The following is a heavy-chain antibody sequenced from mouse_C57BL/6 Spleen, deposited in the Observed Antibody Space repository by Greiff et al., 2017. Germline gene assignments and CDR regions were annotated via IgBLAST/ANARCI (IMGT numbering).Heavy chain of an antibody. CDR1: GYTFTSYW. CDR3: ARVRITTVVAPYFDY. D-gene: IGHD1-1*01. J-gene: IGHJ2*01. Sequence: VKLKQPGAELVKPGASVKLSCKASGYTFTSYWMHWVKQRPGQGLEWIGMIHPNSGSTNYNEKFKSKATLTVDKSSSTAYMQLSSLTSEDSAVYYCARVRITTVVAPYFDYWGQGTTLTVSS. CDR2: IHPNSGST. V-gene: IGHV1-64*01.